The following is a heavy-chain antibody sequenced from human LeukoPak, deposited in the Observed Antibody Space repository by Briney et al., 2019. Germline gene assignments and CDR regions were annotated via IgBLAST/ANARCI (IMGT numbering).Heavy chain of an antibody. CDR2: IIPILGTA. Sequence: SVKVSCKASVGTFSSYAISWVRQAPGQGLEWMGGIIPILGTANYAQKFQGRVTITTDDSTSTAYMELCSLGSEETPVYFCASPRTYYYDSSGSGPPHYWGQGTLVTVSS. D-gene: IGHD3-22*01. V-gene: IGHV1-69*05. CDR1: VGTFSSYA. CDR3: ASPRTYYYDSSGSGPPHY. J-gene: IGHJ4*02.